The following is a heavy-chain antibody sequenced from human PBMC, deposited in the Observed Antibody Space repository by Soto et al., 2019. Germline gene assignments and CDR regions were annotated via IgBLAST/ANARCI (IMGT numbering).Heavy chain of an antibody. V-gene: IGHV3-23*01. CDR3: ASRSSGWYFDY. CDR1: GFTFNSYA. J-gene: IGHJ4*02. Sequence: EVQLLESGGGLVHPGGSLRLSCAAYGFTFNSYAMNWVRQAPGTGLEWVSVISGSGDSTYYADSVKGRFTISRDNSKNTLYLQMNSLRAEDTAVYYCASRSSGWYFDYWGQGTLVTVSS. CDR2: ISGSGDST. D-gene: IGHD6-19*01.